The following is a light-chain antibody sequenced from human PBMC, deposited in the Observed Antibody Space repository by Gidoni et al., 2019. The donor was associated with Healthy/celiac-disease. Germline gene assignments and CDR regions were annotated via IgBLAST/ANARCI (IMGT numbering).Light chain of an antibody. CDR3: CSYAGSSTVV. CDR2: EGS. Sequence: QSAPTHPAPVSVSPGQSIPISCTGTSSDVGSYNLVSWYQQHPGKAPQLMIYEGSKRPSGVSNRFSGSKSGNTASLTISGLQAEDEADYYCCSYAGSSTVVFGGGTKLTVL. CDR1: SSDVGSYNL. J-gene: IGLJ2*01. V-gene: IGLV2-23*01.